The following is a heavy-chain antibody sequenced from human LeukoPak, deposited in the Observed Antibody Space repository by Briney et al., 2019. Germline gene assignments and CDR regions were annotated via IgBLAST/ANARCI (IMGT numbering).Heavy chain of an antibody. V-gene: IGHV4-30-2*01. J-gene: IGHJ4*02. CDR2: IYHSGST. D-gene: IGHD3-9*01. CDR1: GGSISSGGYY. Sequence: PSQTLSLTCTVSGGSISSGGYYWSWIRQPPGKGLEWIGYIYHSGSTYYNPSLKSRVTISVDTSKNQFSLKLSSVTAADTAVYYCARGPRAYDTLTGPQIYYFDYWGQGTLVTVSS. CDR3: ARGPRAYDTLTGPQIYYFDY.